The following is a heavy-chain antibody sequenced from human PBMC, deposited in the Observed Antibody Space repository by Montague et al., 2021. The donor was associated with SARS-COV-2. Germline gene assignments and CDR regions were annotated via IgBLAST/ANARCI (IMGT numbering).Heavy chain of an antibody. J-gene: IGHJ6*02. CDR3: VRDPWRITIFEVVTRYGMDV. CDR1: GGSVSSGSYY. Sequence: SETLSLTCIVFGGSVSSGSYYWSWIRQPPGKGLEWIGYIYYSGSTNYNPSLKSRVTISVDTSKNQFSLKLSSVTAADTAVYYCVRDPWRITIFEVVTRYGMDVGGQGTTVTVSS. CDR2: IYYSGST. D-gene: IGHD3-3*01. V-gene: IGHV4-61*01.